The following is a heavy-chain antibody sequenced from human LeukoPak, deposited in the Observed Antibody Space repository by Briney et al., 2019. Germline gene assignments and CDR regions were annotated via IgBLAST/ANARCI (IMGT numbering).Heavy chain of an antibody. CDR2: ISAYNGNT. D-gene: IGHD4-11*01. CDR3: AIMGTVTSFRLAY. V-gene: IGHV1-18*01. CDR1: GYTLTSYG. J-gene: IGHJ4*02. Sequence: GASVNVSCTPSGYTLTSYGTSWVRQAPGQGLEWMGWISAYNGNTNSAQTPRGRVTMTTDTSTSTAYMGLTSLRSDDTAVYYCAIMGTVTSFRLAYWGQGTLVTVSS.